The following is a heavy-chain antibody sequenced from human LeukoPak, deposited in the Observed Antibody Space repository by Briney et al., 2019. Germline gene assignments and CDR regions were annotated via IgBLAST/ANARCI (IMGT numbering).Heavy chain of an antibody. D-gene: IGHD6-19*01. V-gene: IGHV4-4*07. Sequence: PSETLSLTCTVSGGSISNYYWSWIRQPPGKGLEWIGQIHTSGSTNYNPPLKSRVSMSIDTTEDQVSLTIRSVTAADTAFYYCARRDISSGWSFDYWGQGTLVTVSS. CDR1: GGSISNYY. J-gene: IGHJ4*02. CDR3: ARRDISSGWSFDY. CDR2: IHTSGST.